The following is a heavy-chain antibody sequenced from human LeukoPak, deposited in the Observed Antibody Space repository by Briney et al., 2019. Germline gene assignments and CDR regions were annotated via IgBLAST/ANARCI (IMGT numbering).Heavy chain of an antibody. J-gene: IGHJ4*02. V-gene: IGHV4-31*03. Sequence: SETLSLTCTVSGGSISSGGYYWSWIRQHPGKGLEWIGYIYYSGSTYYNPSLKSRVTISVDTSKNQFSLKLSSVTAADTAVYYCARDRTATGFDYSGQGTLVTVSS. CDR3: ARDRTATGFDY. CDR1: GGSISSGGYY. CDR2: IYYSGST. D-gene: IGHD2-21*02.